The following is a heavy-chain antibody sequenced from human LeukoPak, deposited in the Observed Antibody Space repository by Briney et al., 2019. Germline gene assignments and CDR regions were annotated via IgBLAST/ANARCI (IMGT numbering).Heavy chain of an antibody. CDR1: GGTFSSYT. CDR2: IIPILGIA. D-gene: IGHD2-21*02. CDR3: ARDPDCGGDCYPLGSNDMDV. J-gene: IGHJ6*02. Sequence: ASVKVSCKASGGTFSSYTISWVRQAPGQGLEWMGRIIPILGIANYAQKFQGRVTITADKSTSTAYMELSSLRSEDTAVYYCARDPDCGGDCYPLGSNDMDVWGQGTTVTVSS. V-gene: IGHV1-69*04.